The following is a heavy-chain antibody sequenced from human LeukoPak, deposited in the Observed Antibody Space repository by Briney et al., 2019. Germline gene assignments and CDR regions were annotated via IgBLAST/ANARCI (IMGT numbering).Heavy chain of an antibody. D-gene: IGHD2-21*02. V-gene: IGHV1-46*01. Sequence: ASVKVSRKASGYTFTSYYMHWVRQAPGQGLEWMGIINPSGGSTSYAQKFQGRVTMTRDTSTSTVYMELSSLRSEDTAVYYCASELAYCGGDCARGGYWGQGTLVTVSS. J-gene: IGHJ4*02. CDR2: INPSGGST. CDR1: GYTFTSYY. CDR3: ASELAYCGGDCARGGY.